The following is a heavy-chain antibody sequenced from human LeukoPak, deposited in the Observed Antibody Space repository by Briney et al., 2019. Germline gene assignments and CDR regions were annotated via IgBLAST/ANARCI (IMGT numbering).Heavy chain of an antibody. Sequence: PGGSLRLSCEVSGCNFNDACMSWIRQAPGKGLEWVGRVRTTAEGETTDYGAPVRGRFIISRDDSKSMVYLQMNRLETEDTAIYYCTAVLGKTDDDSWGQGTLVTVSS. CDR3: TAVLGKTDDDS. D-gene: IGHD2-15*01. CDR1: GCNFNDAC. CDR2: VRTTAEGETT. V-gene: IGHV3-15*01. J-gene: IGHJ4*02.